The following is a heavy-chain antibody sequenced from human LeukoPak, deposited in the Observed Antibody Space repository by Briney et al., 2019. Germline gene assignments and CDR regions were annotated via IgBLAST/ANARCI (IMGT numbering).Heavy chain of an antibody. J-gene: IGHJ6*03. CDR3: ARMWIQDYYYYMDV. D-gene: IGHD5-18*01. CDR1: GYTFTSYG. Sequence: ASVKVSCKASGYTFTSYGITWVRQAPGQGLEWMGWISAYNGNTNYAQKLQGRVTMTTDTSTSTAYMELRSLRSDDTAVYYCARMWIQDYYYYMDVWGKGTTVTISS. CDR2: ISAYNGNT. V-gene: IGHV1-18*01.